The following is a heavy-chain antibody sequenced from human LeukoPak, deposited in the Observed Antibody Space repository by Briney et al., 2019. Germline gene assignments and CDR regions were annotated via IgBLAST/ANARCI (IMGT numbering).Heavy chain of an antibody. CDR1: GFTVSSNY. J-gene: IGHJ4*02. Sequence: LAGGSLRLSCAASGFTVSSNYMSWVRQAPGKGLEWVSVIYSGGSTYYADSVKGRFTISRDNSKNTLYLQMNSLRAEDTAVYYCARAAYGYSDYWGQGTLVTVSS. CDR2: IYSGGST. D-gene: IGHD5-18*01. CDR3: ARAAYGYSDY. V-gene: IGHV3-66*01.